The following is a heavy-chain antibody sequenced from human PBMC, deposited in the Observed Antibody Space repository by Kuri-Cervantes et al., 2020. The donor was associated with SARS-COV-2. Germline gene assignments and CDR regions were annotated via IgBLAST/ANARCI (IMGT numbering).Heavy chain of an antibody. Sequence: SETLSLTCTVSGGSISSSSYYWGWIRQPPGKGLEWFGSIYYSGSTYYNPSLKSRVTISVDTSKNQFSLKLSSVTAADTAVYYCASNLAVAGLFIAFDIWGQGTMVTVSS. CDR1: GGSISSSSYY. CDR3: ASNLAVAGLFIAFDI. J-gene: IGHJ3*02. CDR2: IYYSGST. V-gene: IGHV4-39*01. D-gene: IGHD6-19*01.